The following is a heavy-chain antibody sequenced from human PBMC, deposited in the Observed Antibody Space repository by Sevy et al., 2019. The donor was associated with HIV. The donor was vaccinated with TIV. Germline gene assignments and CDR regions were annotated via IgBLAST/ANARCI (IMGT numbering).Heavy chain of an antibody. CDR2: ISSSSSYI. D-gene: IGHD1-26*01. V-gene: IGHV3-21*01. CDR1: GFTFSSYS. CDR3: ARDCLRGELPTACAFDI. J-gene: IGHJ3*02. Sequence: GGSLRLSCAASGFTFSSYSMNWVRQAPGKGLEWVSSISSSSSYIYYAYSVKGRFTISRDNAKNSLYLQMNSLRAEDTAVYYCARDCLRGELPTACAFDIWGQGTMVTVSS.